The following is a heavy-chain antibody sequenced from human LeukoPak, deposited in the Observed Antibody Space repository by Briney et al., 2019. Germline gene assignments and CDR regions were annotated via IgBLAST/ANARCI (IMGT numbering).Heavy chain of an antibody. D-gene: IGHD2-2*01. V-gene: IGHV4-59*12. Sequence: PSETLSLTCTVSGGSISSYYWSWIRQPPGKGLEWIGYIYYSGSTNYNPSLKSRVTISVDTSKNQFSLKLSSVTAADTAVYYCARARHSTSWYEGFYFDYWGQGTLVTVSS. CDR2: IYYSGST. CDR1: GGSISSYY. J-gene: IGHJ4*02. CDR3: ARARHSTSWYEGFYFDY.